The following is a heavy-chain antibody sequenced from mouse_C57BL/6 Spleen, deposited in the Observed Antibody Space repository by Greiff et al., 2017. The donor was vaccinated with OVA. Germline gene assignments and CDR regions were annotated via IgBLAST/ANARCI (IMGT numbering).Heavy chain of an antibody. J-gene: IGHJ3*01. Sequence: EVKLEESGGGLVQPGGSMKLSCAASGFTFSDAWMDWVRQSPEKGLEWVAEIRNKANNRATYYAESVKGRFTISRDDSKSSVYLQMNSLRAEDTGIYYCTRREVRAWFAYWGQGTLVTVSA. V-gene: IGHV6-6*01. CDR2: IRNKANNRAT. D-gene: IGHD2-2*01. CDR3: TRREVRAWFAY. CDR1: GFTFSDAW.